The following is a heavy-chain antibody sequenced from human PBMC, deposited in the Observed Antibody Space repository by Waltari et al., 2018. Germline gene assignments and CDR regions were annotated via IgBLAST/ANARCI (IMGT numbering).Heavy chain of an antibody. CDR2: ISGSGGST. V-gene: IGHV3-23*04. CDR1: GFTFSSYA. Sequence: EVQLVESGGGLVQPGGSLRLSCAASGFTFSSYAMRWVRQAPGKGLEWVSAISGSGGSTYYADSVKGRFTISRDNSKNTLYLQMNSLRAEDTAVYYCAKVRVASGYYYYYGMDVWGQGTTVTVSS. CDR3: AKVRVASGYYYYYGMDV. D-gene: IGHD3-22*01. J-gene: IGHJ6*02.